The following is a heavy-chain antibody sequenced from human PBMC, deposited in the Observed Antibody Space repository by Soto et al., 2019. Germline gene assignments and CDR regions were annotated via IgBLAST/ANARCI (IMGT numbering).Heavy chain of an antibody. V-gene: IGHV3-7*01. J-gene: IGHJ4*02. CDR1: GFIFSGNW. D-gene: IGHD2-15*01. Sequence: GGSLRLSCAASGFIFSGNWMSWVRQAPGKGLEWVANIKQDGSEKRYVDSVEGRFTISRDNAKNSLYLQMNSLRAEDTAVYYCARETPPDYWGQGTLVTVSS. CDR3: ARETPPDY. CDR2: IKQDGSEK.